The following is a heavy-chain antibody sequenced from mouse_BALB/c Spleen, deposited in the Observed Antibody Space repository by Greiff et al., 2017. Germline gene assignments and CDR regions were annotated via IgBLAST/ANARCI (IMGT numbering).Heavy chain of an antibody. D-gene: IGHD3-1*01. CDR2: ISDGGSYT. V-gene: IGHV5-4*02. CDR3: ARGATGAMDY. CDR1: GFTFSDYY. J-gene: IGHJ4*01. Sequence: EVKLVESGGGLVKPGGSLKLSCAASGFTFSDYYMYWVRQTPEKRLEWVATISDGGSYTYYPDSVKGRFTISRDNAKNNLYLQMSSLKSEDTAMYYCARGATGAMDYWGQGTSVTVSS.